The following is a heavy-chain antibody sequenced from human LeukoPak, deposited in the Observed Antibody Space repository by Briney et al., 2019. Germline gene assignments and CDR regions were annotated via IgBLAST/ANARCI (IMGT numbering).Heavy chain of an antibody. D-gene: IGHD2-21*02. CDR3: ARHAYCGGDCYRYFDY. Sequence: SETLSLTCTVSGGSISSYYWSWIRQPAGKGLEWIGRIYTSGSTNYNPSLKSRVTMSVDTSKNQFSLKLSSVTAADTAVYYCARHAYCGGDCYRYFDYWGQGTLVSVSS. J-gene: IGHJ4*02. CDR1: GGSISSYY. CDR2: IYTSGST. V-gene: IGHV4-4*07.